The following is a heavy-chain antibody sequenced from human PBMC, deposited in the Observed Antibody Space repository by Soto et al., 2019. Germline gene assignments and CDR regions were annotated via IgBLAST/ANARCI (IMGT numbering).Heavy chain of an antibody. V-gene: IGHV4-34*01. Sequence: QVQLQQWGAGLLKPSETLSLTCAVYGGSFSGYYWSWIRQPQGKGLEWIGEINHSGSTNYNPSLKSRVTISVDTSKNQFSLKLSSVTAADTAVYYCARSRTKPKSSGYYYWGQGTLVTVSS. CDR3: ARSRTKPKSSGYYY. CDR1: GGSFSGYY. CDR2: INHSGST. J-gene: IGHJ4*02. D-gene: IGHD6-19*01.